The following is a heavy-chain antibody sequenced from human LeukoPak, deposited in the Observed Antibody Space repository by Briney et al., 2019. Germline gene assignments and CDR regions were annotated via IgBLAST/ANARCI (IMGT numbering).Heavy chain of an antibody. V-gene: IGHV4-39*07. CDR3: ARRPPYYYDSSGYFDY. CDR2: IYYSGST. Sequence: SETLSLTCTVSGGSISSSSYYWGWIRQPPGKGLEWIGSIYYSGSTNYNPSLKSRVTISVDTSKNQFSLKLSSVTAADTAVYYCARRPPYYYDSSGYFDYWGQGTLVTVSS. J-gene: IGHJ4*02. D-gene: IGHD3-22*01. CDR1: GGSISSSSYY.